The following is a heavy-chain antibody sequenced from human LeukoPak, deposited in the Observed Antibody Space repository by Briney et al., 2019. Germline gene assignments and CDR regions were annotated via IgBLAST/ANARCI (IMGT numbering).Heavy chain of an antibody. V-gene: IGHV5-51*01. CDR2: IYPGDSDT. Sequence: GESLKISCKGSGYSFTSYWIGWVRQMPGKGLEWMGIIYPGDSDTRYSPSFQGQVTISADKSISTAYLQWSSLKASDTAMYYCARGDYGDYRIFYTLFDFWGQGTLVTVSS. CDR3: ARGDYGDYRIFYTLFDF. J-gene: IGHJ4*02. CDR1: GYSFTSYW. D-gene: IGHD4-17*01.